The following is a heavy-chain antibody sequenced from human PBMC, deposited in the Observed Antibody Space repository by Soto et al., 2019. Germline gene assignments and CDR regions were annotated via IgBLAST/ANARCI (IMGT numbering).Heavy chain of an antibody. CDR1: GYIFSSFG. V-gene: IGHV1-18*01. D-gene: IGHD2-2*01. CDR3: ARGYCSCASCRLDF. J-gene: IGHJ4*02. Sequence: HVQLVQSGDEVMKPGASVKVSCKASGYIFSSFGISWVRQVPGQGLEWMGWINTYKGDTNYAQKFQGGVTMTTATSTSTAYMELRSLISDDTVVYYCARGYCSCASCRLDFWGQGTLVTVSS. CDR2: INTYKGDT.